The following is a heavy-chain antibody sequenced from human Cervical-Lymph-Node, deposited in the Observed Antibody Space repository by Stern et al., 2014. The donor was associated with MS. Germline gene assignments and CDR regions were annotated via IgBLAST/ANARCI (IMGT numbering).Heavy chain of an antibody. CDR2: IYSDGST. D-gene: IGHD1-26*01. V-gene: IGHV4-59*01. CDR3: ARVTGRGTRQNWFDS. CDR1: GGSMSSKY. J-gene: IGHJ5*01. Sequence: VQLVESGPGLVKPSETVSLTCTASGGSMSSKYWNWIRQPPGKGLEWIGYIYSDGSTNYNPSLKSRVIISLDTSTNQFSLRLTSVTAADTAVYYCARVTGRGTRQNWFDSWGQGTLVTVSS.